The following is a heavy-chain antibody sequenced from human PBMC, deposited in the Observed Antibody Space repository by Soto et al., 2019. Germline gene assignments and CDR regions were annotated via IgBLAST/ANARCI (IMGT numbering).Heavy chain of an antibody. CDR1: GFAFHTHA. CDR3: AKDRTPPLSLSPSSQAIKNLLVGQCFDS. V-gene: IGHV3-23*01. D-gene: IGHD2-8*02. J-gene: IGHJ4*02. CDR2: ISASGVTT. Sequence: EVQLLESGGGLVQPGGSLRLSCAASGFAFHTHALSWVRQAPGKGLEWVSGISASGVTTYYADSVKGRFTISRDNSKNTVTLQMTSLRAEDTAFCYCAKDRTPPLSLSPSSQAIKNLLVGQCFDSWGQGTLVNVSS.